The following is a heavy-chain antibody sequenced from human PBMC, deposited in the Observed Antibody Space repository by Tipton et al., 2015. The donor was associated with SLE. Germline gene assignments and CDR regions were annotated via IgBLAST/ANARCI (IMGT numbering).Heavy chain of an antibody. CDR1: GFTFSSYG. CDR3: ARDSSGTRPF. Sequence: SGFTFSSYGMHWVRQAPGKGLEWVAVIWYDGSNKYYADSVKGRFTISRDNSKNTLYLQMNSLRAEDTAVYYCARDSSGTRPFWGQGTLVTVSS. V-gene: IGHV3-33*01. CDR2: IWYDGSNK. J-gene: IGHJ4*02. D-gene: IGHD3-22*01.